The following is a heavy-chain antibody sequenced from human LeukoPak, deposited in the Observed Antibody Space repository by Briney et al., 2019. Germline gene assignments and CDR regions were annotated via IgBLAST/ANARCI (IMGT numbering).Heavy chain of an antibody. CDR1: GFTFSDYA. CDR2: IRGSVSTT. V-gene: IGHV3-23*01. J-gene: IGHJ4*02. CDR3: ARRGSGYDSSGYRDY. D-gene: IGHD3-22*01. Sequence: GGSLRLSCAASGFTFSDYAMSWVRQAPGKGLEWVSTIRGSVSTTYYADSVKGRFTISRDNSKNTLYLQMNTLRAEDTAIYYCARRGSGYDSSGYRDYWDQGTLVTVSS.